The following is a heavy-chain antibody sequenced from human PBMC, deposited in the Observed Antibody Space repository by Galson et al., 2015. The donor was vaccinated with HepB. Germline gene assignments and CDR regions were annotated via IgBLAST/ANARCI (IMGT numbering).Heavy chain of an antibody. Sequence: SLRLSCAASGFTFDDYAMHWVRQAPGKGLEWVSGITWNSGNIGYADSVKGRFTISKDNAKNSLYLQMNSLRAEDTALYYCAKDMTIRWFRQPTFDPWGQGTLVTVSS. D-gene: IGHD3-10*01. CDR2: ITWNSGNI. CDR3: AKDMTIRWFRQPTFDP. J-gene: IGHJ5*02. V-gene: IGHV3-9*01. CDR1: GFTFDDYA.